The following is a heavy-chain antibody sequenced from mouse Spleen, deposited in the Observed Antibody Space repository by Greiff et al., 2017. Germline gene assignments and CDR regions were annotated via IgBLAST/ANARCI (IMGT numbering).Heavy chain of an antibody. CDR1: GYTFTSYG. CDR3: ARDDGYYWYFDV. J-gene: IGHJ1*01. Sequence: QVQLQQSGAELARPGASVKLSCKASGYTFTSYGISWVKQRPGQGLEWIGEIYPRSGNTYYNEKFKGKATLTADKSSSTAYMELRSLTSEDSAVYFCARDDGYYWYFDVWGAGTTVTVSS. D-gene: IGHD2-3*01. V-gene: IGHV1-81*01. CDR2: IYPRSGNT.